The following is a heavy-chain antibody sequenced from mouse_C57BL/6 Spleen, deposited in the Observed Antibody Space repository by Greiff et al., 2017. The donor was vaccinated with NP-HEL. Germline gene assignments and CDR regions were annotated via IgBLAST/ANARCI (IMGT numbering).Heavy chain of an antibody. CDR3: TPYDYDNAMDY. Sequence: VQLKQSGAELVRPGASVKLSCTASGFNIKDYYMHWVKQRPEQGLEWIGRIDPEDGDTEYAPKFQGKATMTADTSSNTAYLQLSSLTSEDTAVYYCTPYDYDNAMDYWGQGTSVTVSS. V-gene: IGHV14-1*01. D-gene: IGHD2-4*01. J-gene: IGHJ4*01. CDR1: GFNIKDYY. CDR2: IDPEDGDT.